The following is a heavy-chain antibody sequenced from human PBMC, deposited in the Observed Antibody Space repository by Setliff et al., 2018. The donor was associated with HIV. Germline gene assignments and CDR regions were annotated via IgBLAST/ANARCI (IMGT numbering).Heavy chain of an antibody. CDR2: ISYDGSYE. D-gene: IGHD3-3*01. CDR1: GFTFSIYA. Sequence: GGSLRLSCAASGFTFSIYAMHWVRQAPGKGLEWVAFISYDGSYEYYADSVKGRFTIPRDNSKNTLYLQMNSLRAEDTAVYYCARDPFLAQGFWSGYYYDSSGTNGYWGQGTLVTVSS. J-gene: IGHJ4*02. CDR3: ARDPFLAQGFWSGYYYDSSGTNGY. V-gene: IGHV3-30*04.